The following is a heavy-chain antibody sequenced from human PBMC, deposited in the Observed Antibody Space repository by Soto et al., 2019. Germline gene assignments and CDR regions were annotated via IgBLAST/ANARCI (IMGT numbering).Heavy chain of an antibody. Sequence: QVQLVESGGGVVQPGRSLRLSCAASGFTFSSYGMAWVRQAPGKGLEWVAIIWFDGSNKYYADSVKGRFTISRDNSKNTLYLQMNSLRAEDTAVYYCAKDKYSYLDYWGQGTLVTVSS. CDR1: GFTFSSYG. CDR2: IWFDGSNK. V-gene: IGHV3-33*06. CDR3: AKDKYSYLDY. J-gene: IGHJ4*02. D-gene: IGHD5-18*01.